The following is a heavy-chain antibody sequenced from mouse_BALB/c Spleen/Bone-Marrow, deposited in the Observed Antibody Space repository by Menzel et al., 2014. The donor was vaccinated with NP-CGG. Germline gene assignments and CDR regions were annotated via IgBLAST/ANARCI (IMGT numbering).Heavy chain of an antibody. Sequence: EVKLVESGGGLVQPGGSMKLSCVASGFTSSNYWMNWVRQSPEKGLEWVGEIRLKSNNYATHYAESVKGRFTISRDDSKSSVYLQMNNLRAEDTGIYDCTRDYRDAMDYWGQGTSVTVSS. D-gene: IGHD2-4*01. CDR3: TRDYRDAMDY. J-gene: IGHJ4*01. CDR1: GFTSSNYW. V-gene: IGHV6-6*02. CDR2: IRLKSNNYAT.